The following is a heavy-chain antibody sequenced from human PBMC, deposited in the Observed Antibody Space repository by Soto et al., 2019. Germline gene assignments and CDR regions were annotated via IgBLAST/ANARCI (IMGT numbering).Heavy chain of an antibody. J-gene: IGHJ5*02. CDR1: GCTISKSF. Sequence: XETLSLTFGVSGCTISKSFWSWVRKPVGRGLEWMGRIYVSGTTDYNPSLRGRITMSVDIVKKTFSLRLTSVTAADTGVYYCVRDGSKTLREWFDHWGQGLKVTVSS. V-gene: IGHV4-4*07. CDR3: VRDGSKTLREWFDH. CDR2: IYVSGTT.